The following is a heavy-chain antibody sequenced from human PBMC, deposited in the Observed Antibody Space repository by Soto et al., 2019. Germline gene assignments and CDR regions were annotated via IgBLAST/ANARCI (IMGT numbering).Heavy chain of an antibody. CDR1: GGSIDSSNYY. J-gene: IGHJ6*02. CDR3: ATYCGGECYDRYYYYAMDV. D-gene: IGHD2-21*01. Sequence: SETLSLKCTVSGGSIDSSNYYWGWIRQPPGKGLEWIGSVFYTGNAFYNPSLKSRVTISVQTSKNQFSLELHSVTAADAAVYYCATYCGGECYDRYYYYAMDVWGQGTTVTVSS. CDR2: VFYTGNA. V-gene: IGHV4-39*01.